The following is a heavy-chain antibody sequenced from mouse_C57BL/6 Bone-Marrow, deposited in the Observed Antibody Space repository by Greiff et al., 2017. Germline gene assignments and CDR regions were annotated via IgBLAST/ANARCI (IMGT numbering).Heavy chain of an antibody. V-gene: IGHV1-59*01. Sequence: VQLQQPGAELVRPGTSVKLSCKASGYTFTSYWMHWVKQRPGQGLEWIGVIDPSDIYTNYNQKFKGKATLTVDTSSSTAYMQLSSLTSEDSAVYYCASFYYGSSTAYWGQGTLVTVSA. D-gene: IGHD1-1*01. CDR2: IDPSDIYT. J-gene: IGHJ3*01. CDR1: GYTFTSYW. CDR3: ASFYYGSSTAY.